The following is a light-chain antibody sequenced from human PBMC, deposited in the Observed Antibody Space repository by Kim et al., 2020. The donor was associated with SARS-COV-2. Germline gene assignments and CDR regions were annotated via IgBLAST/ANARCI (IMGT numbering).Light chain of an antibody. Sequence: SPADRATLSSSTSQPIINDFFACYQQHPGQPPRRLLYHAAVRASDVPARCSGGSSATDFTLTIKSLVPEDFAVYYCHRYGGPPPYTFGQGTKLEI. CDR1: QPIINDF. V-gene: IGKV3-20*01. J-gene: IGKJ2*01. CDR2: HAA. CDR3: HRYGGPPPYT.